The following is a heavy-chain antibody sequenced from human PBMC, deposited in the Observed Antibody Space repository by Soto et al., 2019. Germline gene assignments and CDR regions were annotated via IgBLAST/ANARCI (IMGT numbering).Heavy chain of an antibody. CDR3: ERDPGIAAPIQFDY. Sequence: ASVKVSCKASGYTFTSYGISWVRQAPGQGLEWMGWISAYNGNTNYAQKLQGRVTMTTDTSTSTAYMELRSLRSDDKAVYYCERDPGIAAPIQFDYWPQGTLVTVSS. D-gene: IGHD6-13*01. CDR1: GYTFTSYG. V-gene: IGHV1-18*04. J-gene: IGHJ4*02. CDR2: ISAYNGNT.